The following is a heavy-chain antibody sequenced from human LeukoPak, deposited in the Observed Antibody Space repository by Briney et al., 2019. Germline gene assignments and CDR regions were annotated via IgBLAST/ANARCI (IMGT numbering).Heavy chain of an antibody. J-gene: IGHJ4*02. CDR1: GFTFSSYA. V-gene: IGHV3-30*04. D-gene: IGHD3-22*01. Sequence: GRSLRLSCAASGFTFSSYAMHWVRQAPGKGLEWVAVIPYDGSNKYYADSVKGRFTISRDNSKNTLYLQMNSLRAEDTAVYYCAKEAYYDSSGFDYWGQGTLVTVSS. CDR3: AKEAYYDSSGFDY. CDR2: IPYDGSNK.